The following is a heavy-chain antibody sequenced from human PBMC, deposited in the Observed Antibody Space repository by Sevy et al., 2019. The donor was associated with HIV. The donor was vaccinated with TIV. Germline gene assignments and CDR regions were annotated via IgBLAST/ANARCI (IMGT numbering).Heavy chain of an antibody. D-gene: IGHD3-22*01. CDR2: ISSSSSTI. J-gene: IGHJ6*02. CDR3: AGIYDSSGYYYVGCYYCMDV. CDR1: GFTFSSYS. Sequence: GGSLRLSCAASGFTFSSYSMNWVRQAPGKGLEWVSYISSSSSTIYYADSVKGRFTISRDNAKNSLYLQMNSLRAEDTAVYYCAGIYDSSGYYYVGCYYCMDVWGQGTTVTVSS. V-gene: IGHV3-48*01.